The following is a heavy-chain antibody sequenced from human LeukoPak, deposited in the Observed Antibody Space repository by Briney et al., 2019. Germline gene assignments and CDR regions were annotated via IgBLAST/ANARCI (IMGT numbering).Heavy chain of an antibody. CDR3: ARTGYDFWSGPPDY. D-gene: IGHD3-3*01. CDR2: ISSSGSTI. CDR1: GFTFSSYE. V-gene: IGHV3-48*03. Sequence: PGGSLRLSCAASGFTFSSYEMNWVRQAPGKGLEWVSYISSSGSTIYYADSVKGRFTISRDNAKNSLHLQMNSLRAEDTAVYYCARTGYDFWSGPPDYWGQGTLVTVSS. J-gene: IGHJ4*02.